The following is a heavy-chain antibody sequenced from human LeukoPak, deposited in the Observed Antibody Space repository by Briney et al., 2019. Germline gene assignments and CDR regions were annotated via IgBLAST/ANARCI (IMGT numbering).Heavy chain of an antibody. CDR1: GFTFSSYS. J-gene: IGHJ4*02. V-gene: IGHV3-21*04. D-gene: IGHD3-10*01. CDR3: AKDLFTMVRGVYYFDY. Sequence: GGSLRLSCAASGFTFSSYSMNWVRQAPGKGLEWVSFISSSSSYIYYANSVKGRFTISRDNAKNSLYLQMNSLRAEDTAVYYCAKDLFTMVRGVYYFDYWGQGTLVTVSS. CDR2: ISSSSSYI.